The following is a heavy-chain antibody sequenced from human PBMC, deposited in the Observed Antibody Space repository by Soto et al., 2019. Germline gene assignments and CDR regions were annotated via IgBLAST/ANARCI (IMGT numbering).Heavy chain of an antibody. CDR3: ARGRYGDY. CDR1: GYAFTTYG. D-gene: IGHD1-1*01. CDR2: ISAHNGNT. V-gene: IGHV1-18*01. Sequence: QVHLVQSGAEVKKPGASVKVSCHGSGYAFTTYGITWVRQAPGQGLEWMGWISAHNGNTNYAQELQGRVTVTRDTSTSTAYMELRSVRYDDTAVYYCARGRYGDYWGQGALVTVSS. J-gene: IGHJ4*02.